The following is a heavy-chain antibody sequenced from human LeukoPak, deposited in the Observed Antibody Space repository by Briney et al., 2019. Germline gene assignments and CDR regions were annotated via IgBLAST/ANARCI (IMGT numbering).Heavy chain of an antibody. J-gene: IGHJ5*02. V-gene: IGHV4-61*01. CDR1: GGSVSSGSYY. CDR2: IYYSGST. CDR3: ARVNLAATEKNWFDP. Sequence: PSETLSLTCTVSGGSVSSGSYYWSWIRQPPGKGLEWIGYIYYSGSTNYNPSLKSRVTISVGRSKNQFSLKLSSVTAADTAVYYCARVNLAATEKNWFDPWGQGTLVTVSS. D-gene: IGHD2-15*01.